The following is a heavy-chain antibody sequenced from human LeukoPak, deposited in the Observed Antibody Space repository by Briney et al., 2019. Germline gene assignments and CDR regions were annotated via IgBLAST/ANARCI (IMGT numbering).Heavy chain of an antibody. CDR1: GGSISSSSYY. J-gene: IGHJ5*02. CDR3: ARRTVYSNSNWFDP. D-gene: IGHD6-13*01. V-gene: IGHV4-39*01. Sequence: PSETLSLTCTVSGGSISSSSYYWGWIRQPPGKGLEWIGSIYYSGSTYYNPSLKSRVTISVDTSKKQFSLKLSSVTAADTAMYYCARRTVYSNSNWFDPWGQGTLVTVSS. CDR2: IYYSGST.